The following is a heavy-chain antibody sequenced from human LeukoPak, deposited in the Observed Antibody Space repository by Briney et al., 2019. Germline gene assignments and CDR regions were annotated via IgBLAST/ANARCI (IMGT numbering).Heavy chain of an antibody. CDR1: GGSISSYY. D-gene: IGHD2-2*01. CDR2: IYYSGST. J-gene: IGHJ5*02. Sequence: SETLSLTCTVSGGSISSYYWSWIRQPPGKGLEWIGYIYYSGSTNYNPSLKSRVTISVDTSKNQFSLRLSSVTAADTAVYYCARVQYLRTDWFDPWGQGTLVTVSS. CDR3: ARVQYLRTDWFDP. V-gene: IGHV4-59*12.